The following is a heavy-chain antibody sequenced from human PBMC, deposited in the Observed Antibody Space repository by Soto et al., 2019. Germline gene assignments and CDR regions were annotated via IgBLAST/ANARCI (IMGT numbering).Heavy chain of an antibody. CDR3: ARGRTVRNYADDSSDYFYFFDY. Sequence: SETLSLTCTVSGDSISTFYWGWMRQSPGKELEWIGYVYYTGSTNYTPSLKSRVTISVDRSKNQFSLKLTSANAADTAVYYCARGRTVRNYADDSSDYFYFFDYWGQGTQVTVSS. V-gene: IGHV4-59*01. J-gene: IGHJ4*02. CDR2: VYYTGST. D-gene: IGHD3-22*01. CDR1: GDSISTFY.